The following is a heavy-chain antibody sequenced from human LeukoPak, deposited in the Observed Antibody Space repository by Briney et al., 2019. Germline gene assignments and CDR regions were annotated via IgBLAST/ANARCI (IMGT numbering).Heavy chain of an antibody. CDR3: ARDRILTGYYNGYYYYGMDV. D-gene: IGHD3-9*01. V-gene: IGHV3-30-3*01. Sequence: GGSLRLSCAASGFTFSSYAMHWVRQAPGKGLEWVAVISYDGSNKYYADSVKGRFTISRDNSKNTLYLQMNSLRAEDTAVYYCARDRILTGYYNGYYYYGMDVWGQGTTVTVPS. CDR2: ISYDGSNK. CDR1: GFTFSSYA. J-gene: IGHJ6*02.